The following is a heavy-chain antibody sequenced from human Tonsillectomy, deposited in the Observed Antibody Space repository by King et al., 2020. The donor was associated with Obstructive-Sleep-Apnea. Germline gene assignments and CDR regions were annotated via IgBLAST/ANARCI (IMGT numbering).Heavy chain of an antibody. Sequence: DVQLVEAGGGLVQPGGSLRLSCAASGFTFSRNNMNWVRQAPGKGLEWISYISSGSGTIYYADSVKGRFTISRDNAKNSLYLQMNSLRAEDTAVYYCAGNYCSGGSCYWFFDLWGRGTLVTVSS. J-gene: IGHJ2*01. CDR1: GFTFSRNN. D-gene: IGHD2-15*01. CDR2: ISSGSGTI. V-gene: IGHV3-48*01. CDR3: AGNYCSGGSCYWFFDL.